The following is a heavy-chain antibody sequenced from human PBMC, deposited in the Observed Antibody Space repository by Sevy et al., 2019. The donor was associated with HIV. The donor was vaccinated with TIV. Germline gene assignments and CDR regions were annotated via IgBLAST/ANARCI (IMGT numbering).Heavy chain of an antibody. CDR3: ARADYGDYYFDY. J-gene: IGHJ4*02. V-gene: IGHV3-21*04. Sequence: GGSLRLSCATSGFTFSTYNMNWVRQAPGKGLEWVSSISSGSGYIFYADSVKGRFTISRDNAKNSLYLQMNSLRAEDTAVYYCARADYGDYYFDYWGQGTLVTVSS. CDR2: ISSGSGYI. CDR1: GFTFSTYN. D-gene: IGHD4-17*01.